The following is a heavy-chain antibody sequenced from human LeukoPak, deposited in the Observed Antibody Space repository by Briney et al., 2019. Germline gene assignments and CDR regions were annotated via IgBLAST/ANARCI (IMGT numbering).Heavy chain of an antibody. CDR3: ARGAYSSFDY. J-gene: IGHJ4*02. CDR1: GFTFSSYS. Sequence: PGGSLRLSCAASGFTFSSYSMNWVRQAPGKGLEWVSSISSISSYIYYADSVKGLFTISRDNAKNSLYLQMNSLRAEDTAVYYCARGAYSSFDYWGQGTLVTVSS. D-gene: IGHD6-13*01. V-gene: IGHV3-21*01. CDR2: ISSISSYI.